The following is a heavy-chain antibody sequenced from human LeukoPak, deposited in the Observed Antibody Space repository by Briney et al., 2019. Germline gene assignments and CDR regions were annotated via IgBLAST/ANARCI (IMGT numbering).Heavy chain of an antibody. CDR1: GYSISSGYY. CDR3: ARGRDFWSGYYRVYYFDY. Sequence: SETLSLTCAVSGYSISSGYYWGWIRQPPGKGLEWIGSIYHSGSTYYNPSLKSRVTISVGTSKNQFSLKLSSVTAADTAVYYCARGRDFWSGYYRVYYFDYLGQATVVTVSS. CDR2: IYHSGST. J-gene: IGHJ4*02. D-gene: IGHD3-3*01. V-gene: IGHV4-38-2*01.